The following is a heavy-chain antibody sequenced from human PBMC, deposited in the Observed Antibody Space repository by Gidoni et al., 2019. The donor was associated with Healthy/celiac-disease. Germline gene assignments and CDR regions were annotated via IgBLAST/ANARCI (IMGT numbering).Heavy chain of an antibody. Sequence: QVQLVQSGAEVKKPGSSVKVSCKASGGTFSSYTISWVRQAPGQGLEWMGRIIPILGIANYAQKFQDRVTITADKSTSTAYMELSSLRSEDTAVYYCARQQGDSYYYYGMDVWGQGTTVTVSS. J-gene: IGHJ6*02. D-gene: IGHD2-21*01. V-gene: IGHV1-69*02. CDR3: ARQQGDSYYYYGMDV. CDR2: IIPILGIA. CDR1: GGTFSSYT.